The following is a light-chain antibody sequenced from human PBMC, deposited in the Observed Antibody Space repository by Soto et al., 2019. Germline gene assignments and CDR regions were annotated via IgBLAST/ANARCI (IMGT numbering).Light chain of an antibody. J-gene: IGKJ5*01. CDR2: GAS. CDR3: QQYNNWPPIT. CDR1: QSVSSK. Sequence: EAVMSQSPATVSVSPGGRATLDCRSSQSVSSKLALYQQQPGQAPRLLIYGASTRATGIPARFSGSGSGTEFTLSISSRQSEDSAVYYCQQYNNWPPITFGQGTRLEIK. V-gene: IGKV3D-15*01.